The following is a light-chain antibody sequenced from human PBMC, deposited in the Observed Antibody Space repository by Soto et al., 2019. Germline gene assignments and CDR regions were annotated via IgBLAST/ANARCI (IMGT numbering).Light chain of an antibody. Sequence: QSVVTQEPSFSVSPGRTVTLTCGLTSGSVSTSYYPSWYQQTPGQAPRTLIYSTNTRSSAVPDRFSGSILGNKAALTITGAQADDEADYYCALYMGSGIWVFGGGTKRTV. CDR3: ALYMGSGIWV. CDR1: SGSVSTSYY. J-gene: IGLJ3*02. CDR2: STN. V-gene: IGLV8-61*01.